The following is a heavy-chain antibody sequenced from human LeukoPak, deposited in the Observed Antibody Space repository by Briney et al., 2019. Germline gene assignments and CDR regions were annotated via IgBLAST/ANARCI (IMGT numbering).Heavy chain of an antibody. Sequence: PGGSLRLSCAASGFTFSNAWMNWVRQAPGKGLEWVGRIKSKTDGGTTDYAAPVKGRFTISRDDSKNTLYLQMNSLKTEDTAVYYCAKDTWDSGYDYMGGYWGQGTLVTVSS. CDR3: AKDTWDSGYDYMGGY. V-gene: IGHV3-15*07. CDR1: GFTFSNAW. J-gene: IGHJ4*02. CDR2: IKSKTDGGTT. D-gene: IGHD5-12*01.